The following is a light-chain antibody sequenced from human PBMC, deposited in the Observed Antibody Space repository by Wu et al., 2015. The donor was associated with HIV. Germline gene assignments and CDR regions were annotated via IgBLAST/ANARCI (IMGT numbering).Light chain of an antibody. CDR1: QAIRND. V-gene: IGKV1-6*01. J-gene: IGKJ4*01. CDR2: AAS. Sequence: AIQMTQSPSSLAASVGDRVTITCRASQAIRNDLSWYQQKPGKAPKLLIYAASTLQSGVPSRFSGSGSGTDFTLTISSLQPEDFATYYCLQDYNYPLVAFGGGTKVEIK. CDR3: LQDYNYPLVA.